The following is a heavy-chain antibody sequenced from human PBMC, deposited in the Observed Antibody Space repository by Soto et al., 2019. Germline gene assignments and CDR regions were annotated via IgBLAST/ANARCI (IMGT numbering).Heavy chain of an antibody. CDR3: ARDRSKYDYIWGSYRLFDY. J-gene: IGHJ4*02. V-gene: IGHV3-7*01. CDR1: GFTFSSYW. D-gene: IGHD3-16*02. CDR2: IKQDGSEK. Sequence: EVQLVESGGGLVQPGGSLRLSCAASGFTFSSYWMCWVRQAPGKGLEWVANIKQDGSEKYYVDSVKGRFTISRDNAKNSLYLQINSLRAEDTSVYYCARDRSKYDYIWGSYRLFDYWGQGTLVTVSS.